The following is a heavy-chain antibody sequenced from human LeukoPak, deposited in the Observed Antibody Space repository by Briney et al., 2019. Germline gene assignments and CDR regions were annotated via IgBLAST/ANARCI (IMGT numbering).Heavy chain of an antibody. CDR3: ARRSAAGTAKWFDP. Sequence: EASVKVSCKASGYTFTSYGISWVRQAPGQGLEWMGWISAYNGNTNSAQKLQGRVTMTTDTYTSTDSMDLPSLRSDDTAVYYCARRSAAGTAKWFDPWGQGTLVTVSS. D-gene: IGHD6-13*01. CDR1: GYTFTSYG. J-gene: IGHJ5*02. V-gene: IGHV1-18*01. CDR2: ISAYNGNT.